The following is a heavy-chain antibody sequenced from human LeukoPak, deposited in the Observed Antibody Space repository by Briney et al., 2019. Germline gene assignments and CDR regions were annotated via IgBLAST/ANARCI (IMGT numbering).Heavy chain of an antibody. CDR1: GYTFTTYG. V-gene: IGHV1-18*01. CDR2: ISTYNGNT. J-gene: IGHJ5*02. Sequence: ASVKVSCKTSGYTFTTYGITWVRQAPGQGLEWMGWISTYNGNTNYAQMLQGRVTMTTDTSTSTAYMELRSLRSDDTAVYYCARDLKRSRAHWENLGFDPWGQGTLVTVSS. CDR3: ARDLKRSRAHWENLGFDP. D-gene: IGHD7-27*01.